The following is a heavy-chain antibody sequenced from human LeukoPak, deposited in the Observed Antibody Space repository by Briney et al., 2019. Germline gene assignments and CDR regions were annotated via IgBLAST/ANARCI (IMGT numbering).Heavy chain of an antibody. CDR3: AKEGMIQGVIDY. D-gene: IGHD3-10*01. CDR1: GGSISSSNW. V-gene: IGHV4-4*02. CDR2: IYHSGST. J-gene: IGHJ4*02. Sequence: SGTLSLTCAVSGGSISSSNWWSWVRQPLGKGLEWIGEIYHSGSTNYNPSLKSRVIMSLDTSKNQFSLKLNSVTAADTAVYYCAKEGMIQGVIDYWGQGALVTVSS.